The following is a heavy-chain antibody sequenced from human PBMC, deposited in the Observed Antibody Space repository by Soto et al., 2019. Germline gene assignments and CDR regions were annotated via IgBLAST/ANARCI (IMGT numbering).Heavy chain of an antibody. V-gene: IGHV4-59*04. CDR2: LYYGRSA. CDR3: GGSCYRFDP. J-gene: IGHJ5*02. D-gene: IGHD2-15*01. Sequence: SETLSLTCAVSGDSISSYYCMWIRQPPGKGLESIGYLYYGRSANYNPSLKSRVTLSVDTSTNQCSLTLSSMTAAHSGRYCSGGSCYRFDPWGQGTLVTVSS. CDR1: GDSISSYY.